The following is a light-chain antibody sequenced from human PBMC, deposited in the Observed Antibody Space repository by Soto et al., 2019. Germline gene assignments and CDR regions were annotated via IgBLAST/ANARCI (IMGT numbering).Light chain of an antibody. J-gene: IGKJ2*01. V-gene: IGKV3-20*01. Sequence: EIVLTQSPGTLSLSPGERVTLSCRASQSVSSSYLAWYQQKPAQAPRLLIYGASNRATGIPDRFSGSGSGTELTLTISRLEPEDFAVYYCQQYGGSPPYTFGQGTKLEIK. CDR1: QSVSSSY. CDR3: QQYGGSPPYT. CDR2: GAS.